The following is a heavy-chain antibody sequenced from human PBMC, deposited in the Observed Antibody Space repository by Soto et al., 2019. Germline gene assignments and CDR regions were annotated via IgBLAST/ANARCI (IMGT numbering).Heavy chain of an antibody. D-gene: IGHD3-10*01. Sequence: ASVKVSCKASGYTFTSYGISWVRQAPGQGLEWMGWISAYNGNTNYAQKLQGRVTMTTDTSTSTDYMELSSLRSDDTAVYYCARVGTMVRGVHNWFDPWGQGTLVTVSS. J-gene: IGHJ5*02. V-gene: IGHV1-18*01. CDR2: ISAYNGNT. CDR3: ARVGTMVRGVHNWFDP. CDR1: GYTFTSYG.